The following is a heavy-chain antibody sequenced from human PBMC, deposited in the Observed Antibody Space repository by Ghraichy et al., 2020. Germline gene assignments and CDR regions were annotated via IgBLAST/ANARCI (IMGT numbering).Heavy chain of an antibody. CDR1: GFTFDDYA. J-gene: IGHJ6*02. CDR3: AKDWWV. CDR2: ITWNSGTI. V-gene: IGHV3-9*01. D-gene: IGHD2-15*01. Sequence: TLNISGAASGFTFDDYAMHWVRQAPGKGLEWVSGITWNSGTIGYADSVKGRFTISRDNAKNSLYLQMNSLRAEDTALYYCAKDWWVWGQGTTVTVSS.